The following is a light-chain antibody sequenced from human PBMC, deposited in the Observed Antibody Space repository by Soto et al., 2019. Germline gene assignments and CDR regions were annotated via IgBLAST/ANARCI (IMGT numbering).Light chain of an antibody. CDR3: GSHAGNSNLV. CDR1: STDVGAYNY. Sequence: QSALTQPPSAPGSPGQSVTISCTGTSTDVGAYNYVSWYQQHPGKAPKLMIYEVTKRPSGVPDRFSGSKSGNTASLTVSGLQTEDEADYYCGSHAGNSNLVFGGGTKLTVL. J-gene: IGLJ3*02. CDR2: EVT. V-gene: IGLV2-8*01.